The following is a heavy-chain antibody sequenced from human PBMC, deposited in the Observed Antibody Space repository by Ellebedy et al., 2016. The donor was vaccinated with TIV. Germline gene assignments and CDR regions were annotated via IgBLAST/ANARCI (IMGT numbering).Heavy chain of an antibody. CDR2: ISAYNGDT. D-gene: IGHD2/OR15-2a*01. CDR1: GYTFSSYG. Sequence: ASVKVSCKASGYTFSSYGISWVRQAPGQGLEWMGWISAYNGDTNYAQKFQGRVTMTTDTFASTAYLELRSLRSDDTAVYYCTRGFYEKFDPWGQGTLVTVSS. CDR3: TRGFYEKFDP. J-gene: IGHJ5*02. V-gene: IGHV1-18*04.